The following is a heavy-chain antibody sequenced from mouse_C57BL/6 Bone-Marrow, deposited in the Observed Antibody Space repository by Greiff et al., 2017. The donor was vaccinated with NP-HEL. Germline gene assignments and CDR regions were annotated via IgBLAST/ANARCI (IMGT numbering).Heavy chain of an antibody. CDR1: GYTFTSYW. CDR3: AREGITTVVVDY. J-gene: IGHJ2*01. Sequence: VQLQQPGAELVKPGASVKLSCEASGYTFTSYWMHWVKQRPGQGLEWIGMIHPNSGSTNYNEKFKSKATLTVDKSSSTAYMQLSSLTSEDSAVYYCAREGITTVVVDYWGQGTTLTVSS. D-gene: IGHD1-1*01. CDR2: IHPNSGST. V-gene: IGHV1-64*01.